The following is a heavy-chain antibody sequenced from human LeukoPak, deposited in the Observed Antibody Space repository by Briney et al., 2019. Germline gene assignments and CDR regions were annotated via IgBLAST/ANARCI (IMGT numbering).Heavy chain of an antibody. V-gene: IGHV1-69*04. CDR1: GCTFSSYA. CDR3: ARGMVRGVIVNWFAP. D-gene: IGHD3-10*01. CDR2: IIPIFGIT. J-gene: IGHJ5*02. Sequence: ASVKVSCKASGCTFSSYAISWVRQAPGQGLEWMGRIIPIFGITNYAQKFQGRVTITADKSTSTAYMELSSLRSEDTAVYYCARGMVRGVIVNWFAPWGQGTLVTVSS.